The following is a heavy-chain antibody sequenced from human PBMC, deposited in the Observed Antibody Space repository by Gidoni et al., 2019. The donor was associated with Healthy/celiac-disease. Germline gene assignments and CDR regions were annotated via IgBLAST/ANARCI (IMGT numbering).Heavy chain of an antibody. V-gene: IGHV1-69*06. CDR1: GGTFSSYA. J-gene: IGHJ6*04. D-gene: IGHD6-13*01. CDR3: ARDLAAAGTYYYYGMDV. CDR2: IIPIFGTA. Sequence: QVQLVQSGAEVKKPGSSVKVSCKASGGTFSSYAISWGRQAPGQGLEWMGGIIPIFGTANYAQKFQGRVTITADKSTSTAYMELSSLRSEDTAVYYCARDLAAAGTYYYYGMDVWGKGTTVTVSS.